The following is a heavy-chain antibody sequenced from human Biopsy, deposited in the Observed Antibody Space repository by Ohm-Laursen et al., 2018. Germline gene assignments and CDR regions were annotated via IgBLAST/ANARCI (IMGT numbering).Heavy chain of an antibody. J-gene: IGHJ6*02. V-gene: IGHV1-69*06. D-gene: IGHD4-17*01. CDR2: VMPIFGTA. CDR1: GGSFSDYG. CDR3: ATRVTPVTTLYYYAMDV. Sequence: GASVKVSCKASGGSFSDYGLSWVRQAPGQGLEWMGGVMPIFGTANYAQKFQGRVTITADKSTSTAHLDLSSLRSEDTAVYYCATRVTPVTTLYYYAMDVWGQGTTVTVSS.